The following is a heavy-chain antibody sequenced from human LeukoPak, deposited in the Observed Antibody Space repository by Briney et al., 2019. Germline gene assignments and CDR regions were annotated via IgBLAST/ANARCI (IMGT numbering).Heavy chain of an antibody. V-gene: IGHV4-34*01. J-gene: IGHJ4*02. CDR3: ARAYGVPY. D-gene: IGHD3-3*01. CDR2: INHSGST. CDR1: GGAFSGCY. Sequence: SETPSLTCAVYGGAFSGCYWSWIRQRPGKGLEWIGEINHSGSTNYNPSLKSRVTISVDTSKNQFSLKLSSVTAADTAVYYCARAYGVPYWGQGTLVTVSS.